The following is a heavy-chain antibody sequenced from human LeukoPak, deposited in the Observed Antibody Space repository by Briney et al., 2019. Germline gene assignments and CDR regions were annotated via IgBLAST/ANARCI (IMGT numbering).Heavy chain of an antibody. CDR2: IYHSGST. CDR1: GYSISSGYY. V-gene: IGHV4-38-2*02. Sequence: SETLSLTCTVSGYSISSGYYWGWIRQPPGKGLEWIGSIYHSGSTYYNPSLKSQVTISVDTSKNQFSLKLSSVTAADTAVYYCARDSAIVVVTATPYNWFDPWGQGTLVTVSS. J-gene: IGHJ5*02. CDR3: ARDSAIVVVTATPYNWFDP. D-gene: IGHD2-21*02.